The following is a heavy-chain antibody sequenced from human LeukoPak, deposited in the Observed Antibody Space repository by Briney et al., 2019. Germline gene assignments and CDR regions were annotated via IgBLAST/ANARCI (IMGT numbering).Heavy chain of an antibody. V-gene: IGHV4-4*07. CDR2: ISPSGTT. CDR3: ARDFYASGFYFWFDP. J-gene: IGHJ5*02. CDR1: GGYTGSHY. Sequence: SETLSLTCTVSGGYTGSHYWSWIRQPAGKGLEWIGRISPSGTTHYNPSLGSRVTMSVDTSKNYFSLRLSSVTAAGTAVYYCARDFYASGFYFWFDPWGQGMLVTVSS. D-gene: IGHD2/OR15-2a*01.